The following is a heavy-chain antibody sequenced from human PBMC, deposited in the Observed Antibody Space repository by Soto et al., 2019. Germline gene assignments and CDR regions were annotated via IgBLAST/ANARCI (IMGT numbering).Heavy chain of an antibody. V-gene: IGHV2-5*02. Sequence: SGPTLRYQTQPIAIKCTFSWFSLTYRKMVVVCIRKTPGKALEWLAVIYWDDDKRYNPSLKNRLTITKDTSKNQVVLIMADMEPVDTGTYFCAHRGYMYGNWDHGYFDYWGEGTLVTVSS. D-gene: IGHD7-27*01. CDR3: AHRGYMYGNWDHGYFDY. CDR1: WFSLTYRKMV. CDR2: IYWDDDK. J-gene: IGHJ4*02.